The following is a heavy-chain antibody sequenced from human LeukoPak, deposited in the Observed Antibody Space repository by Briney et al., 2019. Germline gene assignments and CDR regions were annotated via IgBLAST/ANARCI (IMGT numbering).Heavy chain of an antibody. CDR1: GYTFPNFD. V-gene: IGHV1-18*01. CDR2: MSPKSGDE. D-gene: IGHD1-26*01. CDR3: ARARVGATDY. J-gene: IGHJ4*02. Sequence: ASVKVSCKASGYTFPNFDINWVRQAPGQGLEWMGWMSPKSGDEGYAQKLQGRVTMTTDTSTSTAYMELRSLRSDDTAVYYCARARVGATDYWGQGTLVTVSS.